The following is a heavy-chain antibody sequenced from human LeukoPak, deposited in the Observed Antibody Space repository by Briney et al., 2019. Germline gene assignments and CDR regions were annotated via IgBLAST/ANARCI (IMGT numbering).Heavy chain of an antibody. CDR2: ISSSSSYI. CDR1: GFTFSSYS. CDR3: ARYGSGSYPPFDY. D-gene: IGHD3-10*01. Sequence: PGGSLRLSCAASGFTFSSYSMNWVRQAPGKGLEWVSSISSSSSYIYYADSVKGRFTISIDNAKNSLYLQMNSLRAEDTAVYYCARYGSGSYPPFDYWGQGTLVTVSS. J-gene: IGHJ4*02. V-gene: IGHV3-21*01.